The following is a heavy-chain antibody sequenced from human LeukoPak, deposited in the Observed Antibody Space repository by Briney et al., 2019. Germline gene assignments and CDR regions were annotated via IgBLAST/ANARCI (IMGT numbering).Heavy chain of an antibody. V-gene: IGHV3-15*01. D-gene: IGHD5-12*01. Sequence: PGGSLRLSCAASGFTFSNAWMSWVRQAPGKGLEWVGRIKSKTDGGTTDYAAPVKGRFTISRDDSKNTLYLQMNSLKTEDTAVYYCTTDFHIVATLVGIFGWGQGTLVTVSS. CDR2: IKSKTDGGTT. CDR1: GFTFSNAW. J-gene: IGHJ4*02. CDR3: TTDFHIVATLVGIFG.